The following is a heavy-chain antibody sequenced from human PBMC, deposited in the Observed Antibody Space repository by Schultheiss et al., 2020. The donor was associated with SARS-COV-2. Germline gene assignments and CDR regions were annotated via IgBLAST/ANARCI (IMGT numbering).Heavy chain of an antibody. CDR3: ARLPIAVTGSLDAFDI. V-gene: IGHV4-61*02. Sequence: SETLSLTCTVSGGSISSGTYYLTWVRQPAGRGLEWLGRVYTSGSTNYNPSLKSRVTISLDTSKNQFSLQLTSVTAADTAVYYCARLPIAVTGSLDAFDIWGQGTMVTVSS. J-gene: IGHJ3*02. D-gene: IGHD6-19*01. CDR2: VYTSGST. CDR1: GGSISSGTYY.